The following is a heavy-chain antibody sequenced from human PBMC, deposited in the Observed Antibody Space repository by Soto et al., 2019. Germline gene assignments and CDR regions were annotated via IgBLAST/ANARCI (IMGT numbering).Heavy chain of an antibody. CDR1: GGTFSSYA. Sequence: QVQLVQSGAEVKKPGSSVKVSCKASGGTFSSYAISWVRQAPGQGLEWMGGIIPIFGTANYAQKFQGRVTITADESTSTAYMELSSLRSEDTAVYYCARAQDIVVVVAATGDWYFDLWGRGTLVTVSS. V-gene: IGHV1-69*01. D-gene: IGHD2-15*01. CDR2: IIPIFGTA. CDR3: ARAQDIVVVVAATGDWYFDL. J-gene: IGHJ2*01.